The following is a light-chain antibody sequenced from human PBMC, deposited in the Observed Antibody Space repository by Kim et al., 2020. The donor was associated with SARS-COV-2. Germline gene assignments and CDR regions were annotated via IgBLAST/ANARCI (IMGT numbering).Light chain of an antibody. CDR3: QQRGSWPPALT. J-gene: IGKJ4*01. Sequence: PGERATPTCTGRDNVGSSLAWYQQTPGQAPRLLIYDAAMRAAGIPDRFSGSGSGTDFTLTIGSLAPEDFAIYYWQQRGSWPPALTFGGGTKVDIK. CDR1: DNVGSS. V-gene: IGKV3-11*01. CDR2: DAA.